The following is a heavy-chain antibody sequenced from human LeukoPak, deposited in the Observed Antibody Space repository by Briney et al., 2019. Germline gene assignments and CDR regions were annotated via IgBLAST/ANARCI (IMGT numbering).Heavy chain of an antibody. D-gene: IGHD3-22*01. CDR1: GGTFSSYA. CDR2: IIPIFGTA. J-gene: IGHJ4*02. Sequence: GASVKVSCKASGGTFSSYAISWVRQAPGHGLEWMGVIIPIFGTANYAQKFQGRVTITADESTSTAYMELSSLRSEDTAVYYCAARAMIVVVKVYYFDYWGQGTLVTVSS. CDR3: AARAMIVVVKVYYFDY. V-gene: IGHV1-69*13.